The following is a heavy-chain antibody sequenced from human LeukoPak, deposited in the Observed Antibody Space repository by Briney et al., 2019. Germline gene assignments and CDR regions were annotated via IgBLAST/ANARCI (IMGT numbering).Heavy chain of an antibody. CDR3: ASLTTVTQGYFDS. CDR1: SGSFSGYY. J-gene: IGHJ4*02. D-gene: IGHD4-17*01. Sequence: SETLSLTCVVYSGSFSGYYWSWIRQPPGKGLEWIGYIYYSGGTNYNPSLKSRLTISVDASKNQFSLKLSSVTATDTAVYYCASLTTVTQGYFDSWGQGTLVTVSS. V-gene: IGHV4-59*08. CDR2: IYYSGGT.